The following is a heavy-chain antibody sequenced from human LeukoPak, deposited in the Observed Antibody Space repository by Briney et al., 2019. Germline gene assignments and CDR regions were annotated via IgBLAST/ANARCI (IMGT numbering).Heavy chain of an antibody. CDR1: GGSISSYY. V-gene: IGHV4-59*01. CDR3: ARGPWEDSSGYYLPFDY. J-gene: IGHJ4*02. Sequence: SETLSLTCTVSGGSISSYYCSWIRQPPGKGLGWIGYIYYNGSTNYNPSLKSRVTISVDTSKNQFSLKLSSVTAADTAVYYCARGPWEDSSGYYLPFDYWGQGTLVTVSS. CDR2: IYYNGST. D-gene: IGHD3-22*01.